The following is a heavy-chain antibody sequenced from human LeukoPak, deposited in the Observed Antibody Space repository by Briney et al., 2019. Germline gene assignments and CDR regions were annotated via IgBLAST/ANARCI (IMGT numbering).Heavy chain of an antibody. D-gene: IGHD5-18*01. J-gene: IGHJ5*02. CDR1: GFTFSNAW. V-gene: IGHV3-15*07. CDR3: TTDVDTAMGNWFDP. Sequence: GGSLRLSCAASGFTFSNAWMNWVRQAPGKGLEWVGRIKSKTDGGTTDYAAPVKGRFTISRDDSKNTLYLQMNSLKTEDTAVYYCTTDVDTAMGNWFDPWGQGTLVTVSS. CDR2: IKSKTDGGTT.